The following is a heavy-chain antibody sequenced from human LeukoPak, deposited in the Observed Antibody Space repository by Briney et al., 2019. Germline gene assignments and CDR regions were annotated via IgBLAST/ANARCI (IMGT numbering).Heavy chain of an antibody. CDR2: VIDSGKDT. CDR3: AKGVVDRGADC. V-gene: IGHV3-23*01. Sequence: GGSLRLSCAASGFTFSRNAMTWVRQAPGMWLEWVSSVIDSGKDTYYAGPVKGRFTISRDNSKDTLYLQMNSLRVEDTAVYYCAKGVVDRGADCWGQGALVTVSS. CDR1: GFTFSRNA. J-gene: IGHJ4*02. D-gene: IGHD2-15*01.